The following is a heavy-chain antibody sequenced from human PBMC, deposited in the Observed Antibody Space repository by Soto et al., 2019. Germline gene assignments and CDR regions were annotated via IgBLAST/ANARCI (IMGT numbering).Heavy chain of an antibody. J-gene: IGHJ5*02. Sequence: SETLSLTCTVSGGSISSGDYYLSWIRQPPGKGLEWIGYLYYSWSTYYNPSLKSRVTISVDTSKNQFSLKLSSVTAADTAVYYCARSVLNYDFWSGVRPWGQGTLVTVYS. CDR3: ARSVLNYDFWSGVRP. CDR1: GGSISSGDYY. V-gene: IGHV4-30-4*01. D-gene: IGHD3-3*01. CDR2: LYYSWST.